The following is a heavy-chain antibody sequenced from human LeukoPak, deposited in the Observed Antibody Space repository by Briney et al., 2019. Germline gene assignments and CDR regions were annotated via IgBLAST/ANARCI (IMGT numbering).Heavy chain of an antibody. J-gene: IGHJ4*02. CDR1: GGTFSTYA. D-gene: IGHD3-22*01. V-gene: IGHV1-69*06. CDR2: IFPIFGTG. Sequence: ASVKVSCKTSGGTFSTYAISRVRQAPGQVLEWMGGIFPIFGTGNYAQKFQERVTITGDMSTSTAYMELSSLRSEDTAVYYCAAEKGNYYDTPPRLSRSYWGQGTLVTVSS. CDR3: AAEKGNYYDTPPRLSRSY.